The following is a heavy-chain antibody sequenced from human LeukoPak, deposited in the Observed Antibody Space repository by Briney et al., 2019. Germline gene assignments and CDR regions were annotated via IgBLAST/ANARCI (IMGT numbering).Heavy chain of an antibody. CDR2: IYHSGST. D-gene: IGHD6-13*01. CDR1: GGSISSSNW. CDR3: ASVGERRSRYSSSWYGY. J-gene: IGHJ4*02. Sequence: SGTLSLTCAVSGGSISSSNWWSWVRQPPGEGLEWIGEIYHSGSTNYNPSLKSRVTISVDKSKNQFSLKLSSVTAADTAVYYCASVGERRSRYSSSWYGYWGQGTLVTVSS. V-gene: IGHV4-4*02.